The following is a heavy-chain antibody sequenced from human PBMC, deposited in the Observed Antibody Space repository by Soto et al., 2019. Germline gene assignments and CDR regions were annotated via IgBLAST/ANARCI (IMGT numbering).Heavy chain of an antibody. Sequence: QITLKESGPTLVKPTQTLTLTCTFSGFSLGTDRVGVGWIRQPPGKALEWLAVIYWADTKTYRPALKSRLTIPKDTAKNQVALTMSSMDPVDTATYYCAHAYGGRSLYWGQGTLVTVSS. CDR3: AHAYGGRSLY. CDR2: IYWADTK. CDR1: GFSLGTDRVG. D-gene: IGHD1-26*01. V-gene: IGHV2-5*02. J-gene: IGHJ4*02.